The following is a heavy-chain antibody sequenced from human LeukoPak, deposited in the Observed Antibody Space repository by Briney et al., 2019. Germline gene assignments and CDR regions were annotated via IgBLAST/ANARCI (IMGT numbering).Heavy chain of an antibody. CDR2: SKNKDYAYST. CDR3: AREGGDGRGWFGY. V-gene: IGHV3-72*01. Sequence: PGGSLRLSCAASGFTFSDHHMDWVRQAPGEGLEWIGRSKNKDYAYSTVYAASVKDRFTFSRDDPRSSLYLQMNSLTTEDTAVYYCAREGGDGRGWFGYWGQGALVTVSS. CDR1: GFTFSDHH. D-gene: IGHD6-19*01. J-gene: IGHJ4*02.